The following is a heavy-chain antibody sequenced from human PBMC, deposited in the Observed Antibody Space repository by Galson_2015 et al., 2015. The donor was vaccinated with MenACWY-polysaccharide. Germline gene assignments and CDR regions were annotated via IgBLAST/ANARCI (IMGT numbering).Heavy chain of an antibody. V-gene: IGHV3-33*01. J-gene: IGHJ2*01. Sequence: SLRLSCAASGLTFSDYGMHWVRQAPGKGLEWVAVIWHDGSKKFYVDSVKGRFTISRDNSKSTLSLQMNSLRAEDTAVYYCARDISSWYSDLWGRGTLVTVSS. CDR1: GLTFSDYG. CDR3: ARDISSWYSDL. CDR2: IWHDGSKK.